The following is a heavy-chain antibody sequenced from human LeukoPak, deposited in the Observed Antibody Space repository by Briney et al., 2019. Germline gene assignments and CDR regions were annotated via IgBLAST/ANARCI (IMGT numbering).Heavy chain of an antibody. CDR3: AKEDHFAS. CDR1: GLTFDDYT. J-gene: IGHJ4*02. Sequence: GGSLRLSCAASGLTFDDYTMHWVRQAPEKGLEWVSGITWNSGSIGYADSVRGRFTISRDNAKNSLYLEMNNLRAEDTALYYCAKEDHFASWGQGTLVTVSS. CDR2: ITWNSGSI. V-gene: IGHV3-9*01.